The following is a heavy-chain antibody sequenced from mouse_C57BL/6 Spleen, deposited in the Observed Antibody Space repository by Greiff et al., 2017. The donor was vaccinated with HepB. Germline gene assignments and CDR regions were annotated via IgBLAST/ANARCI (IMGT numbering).Heavy chain of an antibody. CDR3: ARLNWGYFDV. D-gene: IGHD4-1*01. CDR2: IDPSDSYT. Sequence: VQLQQPGAELVKPGASVKLSCKASGYTFTSYWMQWVKQRPGQGLEWIGEIDPSDSYTNYNQKFKGKATLTVDTSSSTAYMQLSSLTSEDSAVYYCARLNWGYFDVWGTGTTVTVSS. CDR1: GYTFTSYW. J-gene: IGHJ1*03. V-gene: IGHV1-50*01.